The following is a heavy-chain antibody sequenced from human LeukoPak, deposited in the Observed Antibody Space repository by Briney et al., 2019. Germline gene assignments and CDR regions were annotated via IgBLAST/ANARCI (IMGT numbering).Heavy chain of an antibody. CDR3: ARDAAGFDY. CDR1: GGSISSSSYY. V-gene: IGHV4-39*07. Sequence: SGTLSLTCAVSGGSISSSSYYWGWIRQPPGKGLEWIGSIYYSGSTYYNPSLKSRVTISVDTSKNQFSLKLSSVTAADTAVYYCARDAAGFDYWGQGTLVTVSS. D-gene: IGHD6-25*01. CDR2: IYYSGST. J-gene: IGHJ4*02.